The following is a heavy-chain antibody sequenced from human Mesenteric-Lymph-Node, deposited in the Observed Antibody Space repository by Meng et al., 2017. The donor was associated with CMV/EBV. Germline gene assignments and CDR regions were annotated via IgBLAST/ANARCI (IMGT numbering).Heavy chain of an antibody. D-gene: IGHD3-3*01. J-gene: IGHJ4*02. V-gene: IGHV4-59*12. CDR3: ARDPGDLHHYDFWSGYYRVYFDY. CDR2: IYYRGST. Sequence: SETLSLTCTVSGVSMSSYYWSWIRQPPGKGLEWIGYIYYRGSTNYNPSLRSRVTISVDTSKNQCSLKLSSVTAADTAVYYCARDPGDLHHYDFWSGYYRVYFDYWGQGTLVTVSS. CDR1: GVSMSSYY.